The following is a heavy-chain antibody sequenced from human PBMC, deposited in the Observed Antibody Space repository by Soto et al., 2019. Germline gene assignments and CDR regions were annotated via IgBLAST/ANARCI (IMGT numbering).Heavy chain of an antibody. D-gene: IGHD2-21*02. J-gene: IGHJ4*02. CDR2: MYYSGST. CDR1: GGSISSYY. Sequence: SETLSLTCTVSGGSISSYYCSWIRQPPGKGLEWIGYMYYSGSTNYNPSLKSRVTISVDTSKNQFSLKLSSVTAADTAVYYCARATNYCGGDCSGPYFFDFWGQGALVTVS. CDR3: ARATNYCGGDCSGPYFFDF. V-gene: IGHV4-59*01.